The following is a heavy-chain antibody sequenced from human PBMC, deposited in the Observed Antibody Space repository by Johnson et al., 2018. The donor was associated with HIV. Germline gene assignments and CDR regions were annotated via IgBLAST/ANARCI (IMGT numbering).Heavy chain of an antibody. D-gene: IGHD4-23*01. J-gene: IGHJ3*01. Sequence: QVQLVESGGGLVKPGGSLRLSRAASGFTFSDYYMSWIRQAPRKGLEWISYISSSGSTIYYQDSVKGRFTISRDKAKNSLYLQMNSLRAEDTATYYCAKSPGKDNGGNSGGIDFWGQGTRVTVSS. CDR2: ISSSGSTI. V-gene: IGHV3-11*04. CDR3: AKSPGKDNGGNSGGIDF. CDR1: GFTFSDYY.